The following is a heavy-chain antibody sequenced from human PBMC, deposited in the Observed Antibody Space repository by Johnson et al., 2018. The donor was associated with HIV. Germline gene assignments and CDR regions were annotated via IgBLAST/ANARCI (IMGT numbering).Heavy chain of an antibody. CDR1: GFAFSDAW. CDR3: TTDNWNYVGSFDV. V-gene: IGHV3-15*01. Sequence: VQLVESGGGLVKPGESLRVSCAASGFAFSDAWMSWVRQAPGKGLEWVGHIKREIDGGTTDYAAPVKGRFTISRDDSKNALYLQMNSLKTDDTAVYYCTTDNWNYVGSFDVWGQGTMVTVSA. D-gene: IGHD1-7*01. J-gene: IGHJ3*01. CDR2: IKREIDGGTT.